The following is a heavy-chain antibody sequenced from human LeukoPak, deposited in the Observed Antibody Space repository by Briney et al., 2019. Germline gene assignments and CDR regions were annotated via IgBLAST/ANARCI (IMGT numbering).Heavy chain of an antibody. J-gene: IGHJ6*03. D-gene: IGHD2-21*01. CDR1: GGSLSSYY. Sequence: SETLSLTCTVSGGSLSSYYWSWIRQPPGQGLKLVGHIYSSGSTNYNPSLKSRLTVSVDTSKNQFSLRLTSVTAADTAVYYSARQSRLSGYSLGVHYDYMDVWGKGTRVTVSS. CDR2: IYSSGST. CDR3: ARQSRLSGYSLGVHYDYMDV. V-gene: IGHV4-59*08.